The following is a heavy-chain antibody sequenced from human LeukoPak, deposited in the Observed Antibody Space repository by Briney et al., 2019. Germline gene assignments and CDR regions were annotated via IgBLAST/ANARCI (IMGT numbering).Heavy chain of an antibody. D-gene: IGHD3-10*01. Sequence: SGPTLVNPTQTLTLICTFSGFSLRNTGLGVGWIRQPPGKALEWLALIYWDDDKRYSPSLKSRLTITKDTSKNQVVLTMTNMDPVDTATYYCAHRGISYYGSGSLYYYMDVWGKGTTVTVSS. CDR2: IYWDDDK. CDR1: GFSLRNTGLG. V-gene: IGHV2-5*02. J-gene: IGHJ6*03. CDR3: AHRGISYYGSGSLYYYMDV.